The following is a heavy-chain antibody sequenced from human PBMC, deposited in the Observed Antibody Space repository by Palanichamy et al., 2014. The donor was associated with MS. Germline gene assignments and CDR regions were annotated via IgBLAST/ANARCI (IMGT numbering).Heavy chain of an antibody. Sequence: QMQPVESGGGVVQPGRSLRLSCAASGFTFSSHGFHWVRQAPGKGLEWVAVIWYDGSKKYYADSVKGRFTVSRDDSKNTLYLQMNSLRAEDTAVYYCARDDGTYHLEYWGQGTLVTVSS. V-gene: IGHV3-33*01. CDR1: GFTFSSHG. D-gene: IGHD1-26*01. CDR3: ARDDGTYHLEY. J-gene: IGHJ4*02. CDR2: IWYDGSKK.